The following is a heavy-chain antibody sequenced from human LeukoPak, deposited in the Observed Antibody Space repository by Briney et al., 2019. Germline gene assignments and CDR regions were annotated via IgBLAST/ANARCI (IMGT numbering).Heavy chain of an antibody. CDR1: AFTFSSYS. CDR2: ITSSSSYI. D-gene: IGHD6-6*01. Sequence: AGSLSLSCAASAFTFSSYSMHWVRQAPGKGLEWVSSITSSSSYIYYADSVKGRFTISRDNAKNSLYLQMNSLRAEDTAVYYCAREWSSSSYYYGMDVWGQGTTVTVS. V-gene: IGHV3-21*01. CDR3: AREWSSSSYYYGMDV. J-gene: IGHJ6*02.